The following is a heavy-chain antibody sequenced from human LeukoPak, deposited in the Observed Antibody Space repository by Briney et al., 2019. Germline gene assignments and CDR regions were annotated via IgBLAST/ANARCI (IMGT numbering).Heavy chain of an antibody. Sequence: SETLSITCSVSGGTISSSYWSWMRQPPGKGLEWIGYIHYSGTTKYNPSLQSRVTISVDTSKNQFSLNLRSVTAADTAVYYCARGYFDSSGYSNPFDYWGQGTLVTVSS. V-gene: IGHV4-59*01. D-gene: IGHD3-22*01. CDR1: GGTISSSY. CDR3: ARGYFDSSGYSNPFDY. J-gene: IGHJ4*02. CDR2: IHYSGTT.